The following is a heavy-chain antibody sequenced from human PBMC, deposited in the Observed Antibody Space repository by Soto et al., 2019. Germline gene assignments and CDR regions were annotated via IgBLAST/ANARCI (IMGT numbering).Heavy chain of an antibody. CDR3: ARDQTGITTTGGGRIDH. J-gene: IGHJ4*02. Sequence: QVQLVESGGGVVQPGRSLRLSCAASGFTFSTHAMHWVRQAPGKGLECVAIVSFDGSNKYYADSVKGRFTISRDNSKNTLYRQKSGMTHEDTAGYYCARDQTGITTTGGGRIDHWGQGTLVTVS. D-gene: IGHD1-20*01. CDR2: VSFDGSNK. V-gene: IGHV3-30-3*01. CDR1: GFTFSTHA.